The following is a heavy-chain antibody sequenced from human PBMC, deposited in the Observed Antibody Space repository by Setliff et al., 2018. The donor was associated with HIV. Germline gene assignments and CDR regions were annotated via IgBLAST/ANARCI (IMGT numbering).Heavy chain of an antibody. J-gene: IGHJ4*02. CDR3: ARAPITIFGVIIIPVYFDY. D-gene: IGHD3-3*01. CDR2: INHNSGGG. Sequence: ASVKVSCKASGYTFTGHDLHWVRQAPGQGLEWMGWINHNSGGGNYAQNFQGRVTMTRDTSISTAYMELNRLTSDDTAVYFCARAPITIFGVIIIPVYFDYWGQGTLVTVSS. V-gene: IGHV1-2*02. CDR1: GYTFTGHD.